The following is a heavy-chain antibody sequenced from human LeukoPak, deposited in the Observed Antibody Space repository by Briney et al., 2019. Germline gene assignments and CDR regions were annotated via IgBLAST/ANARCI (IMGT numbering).Heavy chain of an antibody. CDR2: INHSGTT. J-gene: IGHJ4*02. CDR3: ARGPQSRFDY. Sequence: SETLSLTCAVYGGSFSGYYWSWIRQPPGKGLEWIWEINHSGTTNYNPSLKSRVTISVDTSKNQFSLKLTSATAADTAVYYCARGPQSRFDYWGQGTLVTVSS. CDR1: GGSFSGYY. V-gene: IGHV4-34*01.